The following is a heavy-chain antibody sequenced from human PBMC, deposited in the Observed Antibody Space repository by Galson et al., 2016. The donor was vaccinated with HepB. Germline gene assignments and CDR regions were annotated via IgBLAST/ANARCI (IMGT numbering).Heavy chain of an antibody. V-gene: IGHV3-74*01. Sequence: LRLSCAASRFTFSYYWMHWVRQAPGKGPVWVSRINSDGSSTAYADSVKGRFTISRDNAKNTLYLQMNSLRAEDTAVYHCARVSRYSSDYWGQGTLVTVSS. CDR1: RFTFSYYW. D-gene: IGHD5-18*01. J-gene: IGHJ4*02. CDR3: ARVSRYSSDY. CDR2: INSDGSST.